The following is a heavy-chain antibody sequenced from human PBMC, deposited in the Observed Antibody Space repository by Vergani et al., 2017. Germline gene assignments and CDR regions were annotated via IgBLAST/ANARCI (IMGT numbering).Heavy chain of an antibody. V-gene: IGHV3-23*01. CDR3: TKGSVYYHDSAGHGYDPYTGFDL. Sequence: EVQLLESGGGLVQPGGSLRLSCEASGFSFPGYAMSWVRQAPGKGLEWVSSVSGSSATPYYADSVRGRFTISRDNAKNSLFLEMNSLRFEDTAVYFCTKGSVYYHDSAGHGYDPYTGFDLWGQGTLVTVSS. CDR2: VSGSSATP. J-gene: IGHJ3*01. CDR1: GFSFPGYA. D-gene: IGHD5-12*01.